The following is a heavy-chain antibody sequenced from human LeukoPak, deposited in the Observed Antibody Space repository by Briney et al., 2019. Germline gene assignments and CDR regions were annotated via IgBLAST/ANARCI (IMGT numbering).Heavy chain of an antibody. Sequence: ASVKVSCKASGYTFTDYFMNWVRQAPGQGLEWMGWISAYNGNTNYAQKFQGRVTMTRNTSISTAYMELSSLRSEDTAVYYCARGSLSIPGSGSYYNGFDYWGQGTLVTVSS. CDR3: ARGSLSIPGSGSYYNGFDY. CDR2: ISAYNGNT. J-gene: IGHJ4*02. D-gene: IGHD3-10*01. V-gene: IGHV1-8*02. CDR1: GYTFTDYF.